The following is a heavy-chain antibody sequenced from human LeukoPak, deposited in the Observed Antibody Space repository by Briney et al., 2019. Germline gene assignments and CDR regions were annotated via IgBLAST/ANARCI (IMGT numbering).Heavy chain of an antibody. J-gene: IGHJ4*02. CDR3: ARHSRTYYDILTGPYGGYFDS. CDR2: INHSGST. D-gene: IGHD3-9*01. CDR1: GGSSSGYY. V-gene: IGHV4-34*01. Sequence: SETLSLTCAVYGGSSSGYYWSWIRQPPGKGLEWIGEINHSGSTNYNPSLKSRVTISVDTSKNQFSLKLSSVTAADTAGYYCARHSRTYYDILTGPYGGYFDSWGQRSLVTVSP.